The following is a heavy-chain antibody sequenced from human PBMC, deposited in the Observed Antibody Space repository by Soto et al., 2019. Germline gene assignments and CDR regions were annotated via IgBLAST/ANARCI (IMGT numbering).Heavy chain of an antibody. V-gene: IGHV3-48*01. CDR3: ARDRFLRSGGSVYAFDI. CDR2: ISRSSST. Sequence: GGSLRLSCVASGFTLSRYSMNWVRQAPGKGLEWVSYISRSSSTYYADSVKGRFTISRHNSKNTLYLQMNSLRAEDTAVYYCARDRFLRSGGSVYAFDIWGQGTMVTVSS. D-gene: IGHD3-10*01. J-gene: IGHJ3*02. CDR1: GFTLSRYS.